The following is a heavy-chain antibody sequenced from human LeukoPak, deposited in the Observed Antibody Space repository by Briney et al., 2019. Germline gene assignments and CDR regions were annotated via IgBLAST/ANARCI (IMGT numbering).Heavy chain of an antibody. Sequence: PGGSLRLSCAASGFTFTTYWMTWVRQAPGKGLEWVANIEQDGSEKYYVDSVKGRFTISRDNAKNSLYLQMNSLRSEDTAVYYCARDMYYYDSSGYYLDYWGQGTLVTVSS. CDR3: ARDMYYYDSSGYYLDY. CDR2: IEQDGSEK. V-gene: IGHV3-7*03. CDR1: GFTFTTYW. D-gene: IGHD3-22*01. J-gene: IGHJ4*02.